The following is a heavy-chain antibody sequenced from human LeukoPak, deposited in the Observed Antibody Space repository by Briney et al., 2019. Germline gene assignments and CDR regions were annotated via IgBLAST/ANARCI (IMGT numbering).Heavy chain of an antibody. CDR1: GFSFSTYN. V-gene: IGHV3-48*04. CDR3: ARDFLSDENQLRLAAPCDY. Sequence: GGSLRLSCAASGFSFSTYNMNWVRQAPGKGLEWVSDISSSSSIINYADSVKGRFTISRDNAKNPLDLQMKDLRVEDSAMYYCARDFLSDENQLRLAAPCDYWGQGTLVTVS. CDR2: ISSSSSII. J-gene: IGHJ4*02. D-gene: IGHD2-15*01.